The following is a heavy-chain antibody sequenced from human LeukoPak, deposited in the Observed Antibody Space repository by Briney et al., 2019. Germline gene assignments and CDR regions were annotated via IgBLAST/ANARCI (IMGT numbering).Heavy chain of an antibody. CDR3: ARMRSSSTPYFDY. V-gene: IGHV3-11*06. J-gene: IGHJ4*02. Sequence: GGSLRLSCAASGFTFSDYYMSWIRQAPGKGLEWVSYISSSSIYTNYADSVKGRFTISRDNAKNSLYLQVNSLRDEDTAVYYCARMRSSSTPYFDYWGQGSLVTVSS. CDR1: GFTFSDYY. CDR2: ISSSSIYT.